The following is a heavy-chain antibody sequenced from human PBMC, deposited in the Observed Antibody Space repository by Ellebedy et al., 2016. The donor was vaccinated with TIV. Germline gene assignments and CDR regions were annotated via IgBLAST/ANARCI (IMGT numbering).Heavy chain of an antibody. CDR3: AREQYCSSTSCPYYYYGMDV. Sequence: PGGSLRLSCAASGFTVSSNYMSWVRQAPGKGLEWVSVIYSGGSTYYADSVKGRFTISRHNSKNTLYLQMNSLRAEDTAVYYCAREQYCSSTSCPYYYYGMDVWGQGTTVTVSS. V-gene: IGHV3-53*04. CDR2: IYSGGST. CDR1: GFTVSSNY. D-gene: IGHD2-2*01. J-gene: IGHJ6*02.